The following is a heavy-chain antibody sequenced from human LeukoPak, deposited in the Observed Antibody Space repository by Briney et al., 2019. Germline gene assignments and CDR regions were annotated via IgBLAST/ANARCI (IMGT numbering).Heavy chain of an antibody. CDR1: GFTFSSYS. Sequence: GGSLRLSCAASGFTFSSYSMNWVRQAPGKGLEWVSSISSSSSYIYYADSVKGRFTISRDNAKNSLYLQMNSLRAEDTAVYYCARDPYSGAYGNTYYYYMDVWGKGTTVTISS. V-gene: IGHV3-21*01. CDR2: ISSSSSYI. CDR3: ARDPYSGAYGNTYYYYMDV. D-gene: IGHD1-26*01. J-gene: IGHJ6*03.